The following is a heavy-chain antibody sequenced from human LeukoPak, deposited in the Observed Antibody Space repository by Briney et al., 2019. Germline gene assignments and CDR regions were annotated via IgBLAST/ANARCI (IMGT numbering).Heavy chain of an antibody. Sequence: GGFLRLSCAASGFTFSNYAMSWVRQAPGKGLEWVSSISSSGSSAYYADSVKGRFTISRDNSKNTLFLQMNSLRAEDTAVYYCATQRSGWHYFDYCGQGTLVTVSS. D-gene: IGHD6-19*01. V-gene: IGHV3-23*01. CDR1: GFTFSNYA. J-gene: IGHJ4*02. CDR3: ATQRSGWHYFDY. CDR2: ISSSGSSA.